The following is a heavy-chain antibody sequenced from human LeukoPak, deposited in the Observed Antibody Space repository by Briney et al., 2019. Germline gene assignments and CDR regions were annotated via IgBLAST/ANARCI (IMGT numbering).Heavy chain of an antibody. CDR2: ISTSSSYI. V-gene: IGHV3-21*01. CDR1: GFTFSSYN. D-gene: IGHD3-10*01. Sequence: SGGSLRLSCAASGFTFSSYNMNWVRQAPGKGLEWVSFISTSSSYIYYADSVKGRFTISRDNAKNSLYLQMNSLRAEDTAMYYCARDRKGFGESYFDYWGQGTLVTVSS. CDR3: ARDRKGFGESYFDY. J-gene: IGHJ4*02.